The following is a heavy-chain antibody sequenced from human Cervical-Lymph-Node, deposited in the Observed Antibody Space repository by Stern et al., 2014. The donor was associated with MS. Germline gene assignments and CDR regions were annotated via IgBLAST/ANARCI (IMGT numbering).Heavy chain of an antibody. Sequence: QVQLMQTGAEVKKPGASEKGSCKASGYTFTNYAMHWVRQAPRQRLEWMGRINAGNGNTKDSQKFQGRVTITRDTSASTAYMELSSLRSEDTAVYYCARNRVWGGTDYWGQGTLVTVSS. CDR2: INAGNGNT. V-gene: IGHV1-3*01. CDR1: GYTFTNYA. J-gene: IGHJ4*02. D-gene: IGHD3-16*01. CDR3: ARNRVWGGTDY.